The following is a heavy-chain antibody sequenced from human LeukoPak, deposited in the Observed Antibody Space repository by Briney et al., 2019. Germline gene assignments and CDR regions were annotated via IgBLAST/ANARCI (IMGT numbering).Heavy chain of an antibody. CDR1: GFTFNNYA. D-gene: IGHD3-3*01. J-gene: IGHJ4*02. Sequence: GGSLRLSCTASGFTFNNYAMHWVRQAPGQGLEYVSTISSNGGTTYYANSVKGRFTISRDNSKNTLYLQMGSLRVEDMAVYYCARRVAPSRYWGQGTLVTVSS. CDR3: ARRVAPSRY. V-gene: IGHV3-64*01. CDR2: ISSNGGTT.